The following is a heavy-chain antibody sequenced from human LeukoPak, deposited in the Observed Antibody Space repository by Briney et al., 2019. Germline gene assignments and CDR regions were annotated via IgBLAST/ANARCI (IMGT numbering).Heavy chain of an antibody. CDR3: AKGSDFWSGYLGLFDY. CDR1: GFTFSSYG. Sequence: GGSLRLSCAASGFTFSSYGMHWVRQAPGKGLEWVAFIRYDGSNKYYADSVKGRFTISRDNSKNTLYLQMNSLRAEDTAVYYCAKGSDFWSGYLGLFDYWGQGTLVTVSS. V-gene: IGHV3-30*02. CDR2: IRYDGSNK. J-gene: IGHJ4*02. D-gene: IGHD3-3*01.